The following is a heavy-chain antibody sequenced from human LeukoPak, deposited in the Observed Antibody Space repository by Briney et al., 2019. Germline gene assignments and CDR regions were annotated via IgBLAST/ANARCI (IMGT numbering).Heavy chain of an antibody. Sequence: GGSLRLSCAASGFTFSSYGMHWVRQAPGKGLEWVAVIWYDGSNKCYADSVKGRFTISRDNSKNTLYLQMNSLRAEDTAVYYCARERPTQSYDILTGYYSPPNGMDVWGKGTTVTVSS. CDR3: ARERPTQSYDILTGYYSPPNGMDV. V-gene: IGHV3-33*01. J-gene: IGHJ6*04. CDR1: GFTFSSYG. D-gene: IGHD3-9*01. CDR2: IWYDGSNK.